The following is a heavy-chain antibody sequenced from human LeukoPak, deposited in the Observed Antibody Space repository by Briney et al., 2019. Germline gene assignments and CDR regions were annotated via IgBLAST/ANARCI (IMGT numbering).Heavy chain of an antibody. CDR1: GFTFTTYP. V-gene: IGHV3-23*01. D-gene: IGHD2-8*01. CDR2: ISASGGGT. Sequence: PGRSLRLSCAASGFTFTTYPMSWVRQAPGKGLEWVSAISASGGGTYYADSVTGRFTISRDNSRSTVFLQMSSLSAEDTAVYSCATAPYCPTGVCRYFDYWGQGILVTVSS. CDR3: ATAPYCPTGVCRYFDY. J-gene: IGHJ4*02.